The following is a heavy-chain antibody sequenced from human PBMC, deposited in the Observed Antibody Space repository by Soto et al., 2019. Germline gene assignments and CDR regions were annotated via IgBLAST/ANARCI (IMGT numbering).Heavy chain of an antibody. Sequence: EVQLLESGGGLVQPGGSLRLSCAASGFTFSSYAMSWVRQAPGKGLEWVSAISGSGGSTYYADSVKGRFTISGDNSKNTLYLQMNSLRAEDTAVYYCAKDGATYYDFWSGYFGHWGQGTLVTVSS. J-gene: IGHJ4*02. CDR3: AKDGATYYDFWSGYFGH. CDR2: ISGSGGST. V-gene: IGHV3-23*01. CDR1: GFTFSSYA. D-gene: IGHD3-3*01.